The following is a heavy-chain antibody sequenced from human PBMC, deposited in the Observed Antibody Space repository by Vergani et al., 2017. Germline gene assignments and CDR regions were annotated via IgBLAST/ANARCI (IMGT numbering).Heavy chain of an antibody. CDR1: GFTFSRHW. V-gene: IGHV3-74*01. CDR3: VRAKCSGPCFMSNWFDS. J-gene: IGHJ5*01. D-gene: IGHD2-15*01. CDR2: VNPEGTNT. Sequence: EVQLVESGGGLVQPGGSLRLSCAASGFTFSRHWMHWVRQAPGKGMVWVSRVNPEGTNTPYADSVKGRFTISRDNAKNMMYLQLNSWRGDDTAIYYCVRAKCSGPCFMSNWFDSWGEGALVTVSS.